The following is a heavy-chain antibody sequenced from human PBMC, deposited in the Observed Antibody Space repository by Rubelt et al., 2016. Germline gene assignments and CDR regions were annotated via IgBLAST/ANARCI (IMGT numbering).Heavy chain of an antibody. CDR3: ARDSVSSISYYYYGMDV. J-gene: IGHJ6*02. CDR2: INPNSGGT. Sequence: QVQLVQSGAEVKKPGSSVKVSCKASGGTFSSYAISWVRQAPGQGLEWMGWINPNSGGTNYAQKFQGWVTMTRDTSISTAYMELSRLRSDDTAVYYCARDSVSSISYYYYGMDVWGQGTTVTVSS. V-gene: IGHV1-2*04. D-gene: IGHD5/OR15-5a*01. CDR1: GGTFSSYA.